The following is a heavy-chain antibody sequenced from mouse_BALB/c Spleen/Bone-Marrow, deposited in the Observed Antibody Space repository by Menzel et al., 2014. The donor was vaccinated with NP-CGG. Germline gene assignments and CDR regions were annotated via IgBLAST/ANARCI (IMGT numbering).Heavy chain of an antibody. CDR3: GRGNYGSSCAMDY. V-gene: IGHV1-11*01. Sequence: LMESGAELASPGASVTLSCKASGYTFXDHIMNWVKKRPGQGLEWIGRIYPVSGETNYNQKFMGKATFSVDRSSSTVYMVLNSLTSEDPAVYYCGRGNYGSSCAMDYWGQGTSVTVSS. J-gene: IGHJ4*01. CDR2: IYPVSGET. CDR1: GYTFXDHI. D-gene: IGHD1-1*01.